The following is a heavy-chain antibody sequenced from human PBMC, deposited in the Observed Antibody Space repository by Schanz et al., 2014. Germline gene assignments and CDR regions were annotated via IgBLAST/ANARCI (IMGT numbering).Heavy chain of an antibody. D-gene: IGHD3-22*01. Sequence: QVQLIQSGAEVKKPGSSVRVSCKASGGTFSSYTISWVRQAPGQGLEWMGRIIPILGIANYAQNFQGRLTITADKSTSTAYMELSSLRSEDTAMYYCARDYYDSSGYYYCDYWGQGTLVTVSS. J-gene: IGHJ4*02. CDR3: ARDYYDSSGYYYCDY. V-gene: IGHV1-69*09. CDR1: GGTFSSYT. CDR2: IIPILGIA.